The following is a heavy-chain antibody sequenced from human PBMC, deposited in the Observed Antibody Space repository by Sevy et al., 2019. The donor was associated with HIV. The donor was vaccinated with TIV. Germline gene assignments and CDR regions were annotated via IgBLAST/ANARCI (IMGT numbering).Heavy chain of an antibody. CDR1: GYMFTTYG. Sequence: ASVKVSCKASGYMFTTYGISWVRQAPGQGLEWMGWINTYNGNTNYLPKLRGRVTMTADSYTETAYMELRNLRSDDTAVYYCARAADTALDTTMVTVDYWGQGTLVTVSS. J-gene: IGHJ4*02. CDR3: ARAADTALDTTMVTVDY. V-gene: IGHV1-18*01. CDR2: INTYNGNT. D-gene: IGHD5-18*01.